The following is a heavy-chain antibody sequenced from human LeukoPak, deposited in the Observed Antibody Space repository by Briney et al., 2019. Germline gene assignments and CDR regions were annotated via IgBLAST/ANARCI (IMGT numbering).Heavy chain of an antibody. V-gene: IGHV1-46*01. Sequence: GASVKVSCKASGYTFTSYYIHWVRQAPGQGLEWVGIINPNGGSTTYGQKFQGRVTMTRDTSTSTVYMELSSLTSDDAAVYYCARDRYYDSSGYFHDAFDIWGQGTMVTVSS. CDR2: INPNGGST. CDR1: GYTFTSYY. CDR3: ARDRYYDSSGYFHDAFDI. J-gene: IGHJ3*02. D-gene: IGHD3-22*01.